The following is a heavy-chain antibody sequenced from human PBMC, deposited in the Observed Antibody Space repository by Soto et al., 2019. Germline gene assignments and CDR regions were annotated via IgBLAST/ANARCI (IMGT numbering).Heavy chain of an antibody. CDR1: GGTFSSYA. V-gene: IGHV1-69*01. CDR3: ARWLTAGSAYYYYNGMDV. CDR2: IIPIFGTA. Sequence: QVQLVQSGAEVKKPGSSVKVSCKASGGTFSSYAISWVRQAPGQGLEWMGGIIPIFGTANYAQQFQGRVTITADESTSTAYMELSSLRSEDTAVYYCARWLTAGSAYYYYNGMDVWGQGTTVTVSS. D-gene: IGHD3-10*01. J-gene: IGHJ6*02.